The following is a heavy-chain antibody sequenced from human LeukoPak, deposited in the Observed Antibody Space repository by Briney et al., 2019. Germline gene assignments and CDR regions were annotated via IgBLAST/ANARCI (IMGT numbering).Heavy chain of an antibody. J-gene: IGHJ5*02. CDR3: ASSRYFVWSLIT. CDR1: GYTFTGYN. CDR2: INPNSGGT. Sequence: ASVKVSRKASGYTFTGYNMHWVRQAPGQGLEWMGWINPNSGGTNYAQKFQGRVTMTRDTSISTAYMELSRLRSDDTAVYYCASSRYFVWSLITWGQGTLVTVSS. V-gene: IGHV1-2*02. D-gene: IGHD3-9*01.